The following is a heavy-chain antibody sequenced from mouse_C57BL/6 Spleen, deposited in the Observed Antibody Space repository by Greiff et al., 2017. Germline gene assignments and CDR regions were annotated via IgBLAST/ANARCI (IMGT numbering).Heavy chain of an antibody. CDR2: IYPGDGDT. V-gene: IGHV1-82*01. Sequence: VQLVESGPELVKPGASVKISCKASGYAFSSSWMNWVKQRPGKGLEWIGRIYPGDGDTNYNGKFKGKATLTADKSSSTAYMQLSSLTSEDSAVYVCASSPYDGYYGWYFDVWGTGTTVTVSS. CDR1: GYAFSSSW. J-gene: IGHJ1*03. CDR3: ASSPYDGYYGWYFDV. D-gene: IGHD2-3*01.